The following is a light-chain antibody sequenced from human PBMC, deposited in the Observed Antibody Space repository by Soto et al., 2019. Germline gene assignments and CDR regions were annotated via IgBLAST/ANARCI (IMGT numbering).Light chain of an antibody. Sequence: VLTQSPVPLSLSPGERATLSCRASHFISTNYLAWYQQSSGQAPRLLIYGTSTRATGIPDRFSGSGSGTDFTLTISRLEPEDFAVYFCQQYATSPTWTFGHGTKVES. J-gene: IGKJ1*01. V-gene: IGKV3-20*01. CDR2: GTS. CDR3: QQYATSPTWT. CDR1: HFISTNY.